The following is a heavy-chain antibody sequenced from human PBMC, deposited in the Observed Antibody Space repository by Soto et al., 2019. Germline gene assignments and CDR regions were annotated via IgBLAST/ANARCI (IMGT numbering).Heavy chain of an antibody. CDR2: IRNKANSYAT. V-gene: IGHV3-72*01. J-gene: IGHJ6*01. D-gene: IGHD1-7*01. Sequence: WGSLRISCAASVFTFSGQYLSWVRQAPGKGLAWVGRIRNKANSYATQYAASVQGRFTISRDDSNNLLYLQMNSLKTDDTAVYYCARLLKLELDAYYYGLDVWGPGTTVTVSS. CDR1: VFTFSGQY. CDR3: ARLLKLELDAYYYGLDV.